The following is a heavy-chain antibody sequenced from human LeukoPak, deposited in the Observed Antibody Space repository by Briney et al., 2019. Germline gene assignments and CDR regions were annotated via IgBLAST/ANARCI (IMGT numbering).Heavy chain of an antibody. CDR3: ARHNLGDGWFGELLPAGFDY. CDR2: INHSGST. D-gene: IGHD3-10*01. CDR1: GGSFSGYY. Sequence: SETLSLTCAVYGGSFSGYYWSWIRQPPGKGLEWIGEINHSGSTNYNPSLKSRVTISVDTSKNQFSLKLSSVTAADTAVYYCARHNLGDGWFGELLPAGFDYWGQGTLVTVSS. V-gene: IGHV4-34*01. J-gene: IGHJ4*02.